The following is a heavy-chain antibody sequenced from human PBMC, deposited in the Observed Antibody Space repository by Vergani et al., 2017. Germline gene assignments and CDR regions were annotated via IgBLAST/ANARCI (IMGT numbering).Heavy chain of an antibody. CDR1: GYTFTSDD. Sequence: VQLVQPGAEVKKPGASVKVSCKASGYTFTSDDINWVRQATGQGLEWMGWMNPISGNTGYAQNLQGRLTITRDTSVNTAYMELSSLTSEDMAVYYCVRARRTCTYDHCPRYYYDLWGQGTLVTVSS. CDR2: MNPISGNT. D-gene: IGHD2-8*01. V-gene: IGHV1-8*03. J-gene: IGHJ4*02. CDR3: VRARRTCTYDHCPRYYYDL.